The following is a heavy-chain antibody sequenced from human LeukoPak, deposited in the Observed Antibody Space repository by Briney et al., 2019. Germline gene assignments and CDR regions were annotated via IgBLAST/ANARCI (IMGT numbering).Heavy chain of an antibody. CDR2: IYYSGST. J-gene: IGHJ5*02. CDR3: ARGHYYDSNT. CDR1: GGSISSYY. V-gene: IGHV4-59*12. D-gene: IGHD3-22*01. Sequence: TPSETLSLTCTVSGGSISSYYWSWIRQPPGKGLEWIGYIYYSGSTYYNPSLKSRVTISVDTSKNQFSLKLSSVTAADTAVYYCARGHYYDSNTWGQGTLVTVSS.